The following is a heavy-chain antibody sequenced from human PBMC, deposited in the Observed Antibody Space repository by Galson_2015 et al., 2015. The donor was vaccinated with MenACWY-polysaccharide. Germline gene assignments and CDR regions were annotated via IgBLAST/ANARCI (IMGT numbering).Heavy chain of an antibody. CDR2: ISRHTGSL. CDR3: EKESRVYSSGCSCYSFDY. J-gene: IGHJ4*02. CDR1: GFAFDDYA. V-gene: IGHV3-9*01. D-gene: IGHD2-15*01. Sequence: ALRLSCGTSGFAFDDYAKHWCLHAPPKGLEWVSAISRHTGSLGYADSVKGRFTISRDNAKNSLYLHMNSLIAEDAAVYYCEKESRVYSSGCSCYSFDYWGQGILVTVSS.